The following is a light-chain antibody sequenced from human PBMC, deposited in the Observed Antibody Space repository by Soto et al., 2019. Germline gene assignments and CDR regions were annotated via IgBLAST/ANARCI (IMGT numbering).Light chain of an antibody. V-gene: IGKV1-5*03. J-gene: IGKJ1*01. CDR2: KAS. CDR3: QQYNTYSRT. CDR1: QTISSW. Sequence: DIQMTQSPSTLSGSVGDRVTSTCRASQTISSWLAWYQQKPGKVPKLLIYKASSLESGVPSRFSGSGSGTEFTLTISSLQPDDFATYYCQQYNTYSRTFGQGTKVDIK.